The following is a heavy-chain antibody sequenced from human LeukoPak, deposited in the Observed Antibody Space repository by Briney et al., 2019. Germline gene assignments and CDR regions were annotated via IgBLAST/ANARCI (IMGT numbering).Heavy chain of an antibody. CDR1: GGSFSGYY. Sequence: PSETLSLTCAVYGGSFSGYYWSWIRQPPGKGLEGMGEINHSGSTNYNPSLKSRVTISVDTSKNQFSLKLSSVTAADTAVYYCAGTKRPPYYYYYMDVWGKGTTVTVSS. J-gene: IGHJ6*03. CDR3: AGTKRPPYYYYYMDV. CDR2: INHSGST. V-gene: IGHV4-34*01.